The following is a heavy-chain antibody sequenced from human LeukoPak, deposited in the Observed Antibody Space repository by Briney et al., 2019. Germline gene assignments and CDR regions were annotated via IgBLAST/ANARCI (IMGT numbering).Heavy chain of an antibody. J-gene: IGHJ4*02. V-gene: IGHV4-39*01. D-gene: IGHD3-3*02. CDR2: IYYSGST. Sequence: SETLSLTCTVSGGSISSSSYYWGWIRQPPGKGLEWIGSIYYSGSTYYNPSLKSRVTISVDTSKNQFPLKLSSVTAADTAVYYCARLRRSRLAEFDYWGQGTLVTVSS. CDR3: ARLRRSRLAEFDY. CDR1: GGSISSSSYY.